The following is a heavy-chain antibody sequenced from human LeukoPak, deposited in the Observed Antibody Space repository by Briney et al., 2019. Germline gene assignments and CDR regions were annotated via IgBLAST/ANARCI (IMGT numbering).Heavy chain of an antibody. CDR1: GGSISSYY. V-gene: IGHV4-59*01. CDR3: ARGSGWGKDYYYHGMDV. CDR2: IYYSGST. D-gene: IGHD6-19*01. J-gene: IGHJ6*02. Sequence: SETLSLTCTVSGGSISSYYWSWIRQPPGKGLEWLGYIYYSGSTNYNPSLKSRVTISVDTSKNQFSLKLSSVTAADTAVYYCARGSGWGKDYYYHGMDVWGQGTTVTVSS.